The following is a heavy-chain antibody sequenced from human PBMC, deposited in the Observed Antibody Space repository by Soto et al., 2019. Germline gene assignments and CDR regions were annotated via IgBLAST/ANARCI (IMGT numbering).Heavy chain of an antibody. Sequence: QVQLQESGPGLVKPSETLSLTCTVSGGSVSSGSYYWSWIRQPPGKGLEWIGYIYYSGSTNYNPSLKSRVTISVDTSKNPCSLKLSSVTAADTAVYYCARDRGIVADWGQGNLVNVSS. J-gene: IGHJ4*02. CDR2: IYYSGST. D-gene: IGHD5-12*01. CDR1: GGSVSSGSYY. CDR3: ARDRGIVAD. V-gene: IGHV4-61*01.